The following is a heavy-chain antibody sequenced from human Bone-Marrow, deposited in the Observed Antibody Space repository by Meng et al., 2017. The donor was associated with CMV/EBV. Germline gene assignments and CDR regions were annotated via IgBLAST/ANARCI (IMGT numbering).Heavy chain of an antibody. CDR3: ARLQDLGYCSSTSCYTVFDY. D-gene: IGHD2-2*02. V-gene: IGHV2-5*01. CDR1: TSGVG. CDR2: IYWNDDK. J-gene: IGHJ4*02. Sequence: TSGVGGSWIRQPPGKALEWLALIYWNDDKRYSPSLKSRLTITKDTSKNQVVLTMTNMDPVDTATYYCARLQDLGYCSSTSCYTVFDYWGQGTLVTVSS.